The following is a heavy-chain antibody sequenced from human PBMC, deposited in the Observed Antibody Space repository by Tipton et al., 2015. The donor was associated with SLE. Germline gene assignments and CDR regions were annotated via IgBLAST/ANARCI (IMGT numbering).Heavy chain of an antibody. CDR3: ARDGVIAMGYYMDV. CDR1: GGSISSYY. J-gene: IGHJ6*03. Sequence: LRLSCTVSGGSISSYYWSWIRQPPGKGLEWIGYIYYSGGSTNYNPSLKSRVTMSVDTSKNQFSLKLSTVTAADTAVYYCARDGVIAMGYYMDVWGKGTTVTVSS. CDR2: IYYSGGST. V-gene: IGHV4-59*01. D-gene: IGHD2-21*01.